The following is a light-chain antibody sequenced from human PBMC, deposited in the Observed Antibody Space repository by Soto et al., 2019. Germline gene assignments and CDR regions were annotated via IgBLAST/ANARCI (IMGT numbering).Light chain of an antibody. Sequence: EIVLTQSPATLSLSPGERATLSCRASQSVSSYLAWYQQKPGQAPRLLISGASTGATGIPARFSGSGSGTEFTLTISSLQSEDFAVYYCQQYSNWPPITFGQGTRLEIK. CDR2: GAS. V-gene: IGKV3-15*01. CDR3: QQYSNWPPIT. CDR1: QSVSSY. J-gene: IGKJ5*01.